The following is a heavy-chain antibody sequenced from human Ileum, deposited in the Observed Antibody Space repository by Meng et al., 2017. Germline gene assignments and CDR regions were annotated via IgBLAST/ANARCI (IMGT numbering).Heavy chain of an antibody. CDR3: ARDLLRACDY. D-gene: IGHD1-26*01. V-gene: IGHV3-30*10. J-gene: IGHJ4*02. Sequence: QVQRVESGGGVVQPGTSRESSCAASGFTFSSYAMYWVRQAPGKGLEWVAVISSDGANKYYTDSVKGRFTISRDNSKNTLSLQMNSLTAEDTAVYYCARDLLRACDYWGQGTLVTVSS. CDR2: ISSDGANK. CDR1: GFTFSSYA.